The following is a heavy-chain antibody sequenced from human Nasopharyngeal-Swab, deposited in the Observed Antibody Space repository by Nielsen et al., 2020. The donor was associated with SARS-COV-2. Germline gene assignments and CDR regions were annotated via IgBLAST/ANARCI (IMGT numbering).Heavy chain of an antibody. CDR3: ASRFGGSGSYTDV. J-gene: IGHJ6*02. CDR2: INHSGST. CDR1: GGSFSGYY. D-gene: IGHD3-10*01. V-gene: IGHV4-34*01. Sequence: SETLSLTCAVYGGSFSGYYWSWIRQPPGKGLEWIGEINHSGSTNYNPSLKSRVTISVDTSKNQFSLKLSSVTAADTAVYYCASRFGGSGSYTDVWGQGITVTVSS.